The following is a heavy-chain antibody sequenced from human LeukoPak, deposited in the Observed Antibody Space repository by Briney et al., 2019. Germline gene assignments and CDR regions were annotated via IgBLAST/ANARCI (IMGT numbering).Heavy chain of an antibody. V-gene: IGHV1-46*01. Sequence: GASVKVSCKAYGYSFTSYYMHWVRQAPGQGLEWMGIINPSGGSTSYAEKFQGRVIMTRDMSTSTDYMELSSLISEDTAVYYCARPKYEGRFGFDPWGQGTLVTVSS. CDR2: INPSGGST. D-gene: IGHD3-10*01. CDR1: GYSFTSYY. CDR3: ARPKYEGRFGFDP. J-gene: IGHJ5*02.